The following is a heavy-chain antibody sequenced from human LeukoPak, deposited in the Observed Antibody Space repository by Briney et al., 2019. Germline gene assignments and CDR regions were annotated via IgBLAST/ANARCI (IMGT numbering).Heavy chain of an antibody. CDR3: ARGPAAIPGYFDY. D-gene: IGHD2-2*02. Sequence: SVKVSCKASGGTFSSYAISWVRQAPGQGLEWMGGIIPIFGTANYAQKFQGRVTITTDASTSTAYMELSSLRSEDTAVYYCARGPAAIPGYFDYWGQGTLVTVSS. CDR1: GGTFSSYA. CDR2: IIPIFGTA. J-gene: IGHJ4*02. V-gene: IGHV1-69*05.